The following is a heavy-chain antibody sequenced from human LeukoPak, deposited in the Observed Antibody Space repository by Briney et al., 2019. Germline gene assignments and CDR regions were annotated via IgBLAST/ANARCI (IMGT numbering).Heavy chain of an antibody. CDR1: GYTFTSYA. Sequence: ASVKVSCKASGYTFTSYAMHWVRQAPGQRLEWMGWINAGNGNTKYSQKFQGRVTITRDTSASTAYMELSSLRSEDTAVYYCARGRLGELSLVDYWGQGTLVTVSS. CDR2: INAGNGNT. CDR3: ARGRLGELSLVDY. V-gene: IGHV1-3*01. D-gene: IGHD3-16*02. J-gene: IGHJ4*02.